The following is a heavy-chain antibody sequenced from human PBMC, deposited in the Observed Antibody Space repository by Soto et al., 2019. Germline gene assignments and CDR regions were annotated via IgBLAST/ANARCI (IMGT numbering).Heavy chain of an antibody. V-gene: IGHV4-34*01. CDR1: GGSFSGYY. Sequence: QVQLQQWGAGLLKPSETLSLTCAVYGGSFSGYYWSWIRQPPGKGLEWIGEINHSGSTNYNPPLKSRVTISVDTSKIQFSLKLSSVTAADTAVNYCARGPYWWNLSSGYYYGMDVWGQGTTVTVSS. J-gene: IGHJ6*02. D-gene: IGHD2-15*01. CDR3: ARGPYWWNLSSGYYYGMDV. CDR2: INHSGST.